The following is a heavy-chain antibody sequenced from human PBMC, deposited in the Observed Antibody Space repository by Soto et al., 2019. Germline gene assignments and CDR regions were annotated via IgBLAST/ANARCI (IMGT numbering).Heavy chain of an antibody. CDR2: ISSTTNYI. J-gene: IGHJ4*02. CDR1: GFTLTRYS. CDR3: ARESEDLTSNFDY. V-gene: IGHV3-21*06. Sequence: GGSLRLSCAASGFTLTRYSMNWVRQAPGKGLEWVSSISSTTNYIYYGDSMKGRFTISRDNAKNSLYLEMNSLRAEDTAVYYCARESEDLTSNFDYWGQGTLVTVLL.